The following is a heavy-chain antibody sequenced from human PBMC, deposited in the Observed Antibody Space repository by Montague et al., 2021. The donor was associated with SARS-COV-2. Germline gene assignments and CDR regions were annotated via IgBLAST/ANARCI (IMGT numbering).Heavy chain of an antibody. CDR2: TKYTLKQNE. V-gene: IGHV6-1*01. CDR3: ARDLYWAFDA. J-gene: IGHJ3*01. D-gene: IGHD2-8*02. CDR1: GDSVSSMIVA. Sequence: CAISGDSVSSMIVARSWVRQTPSRGPERLGRTKYTLKQNETYAVSVQSRITITADTSKNQFSLHLNSVTPEDTAVYYCARDLYWAFDAWGLGTTVTVSA.